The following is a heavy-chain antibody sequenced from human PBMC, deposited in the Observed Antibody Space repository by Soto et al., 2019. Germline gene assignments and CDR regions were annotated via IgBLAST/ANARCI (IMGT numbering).Heavy chain of an antibody. D-gene: IGHD5-18*01. CDR1: GYTFTTYD. CDR3: ARDSTAPLAWFDP. Sequence: QVQLVQSGAELKKPGASVKVSCKASGYTFTTYDITWVRQAPGQGLEWMGWISGYNGNTKYAQRLQGRVTMTTETTTSTANMELRSLRCDDTDVYYCARDSTAPLAWFDPWGQGTLVTVSS. J-gene: IGHJ5*02. V-gene: IGHV1-18*04. CDR2: ISGYNGNT.